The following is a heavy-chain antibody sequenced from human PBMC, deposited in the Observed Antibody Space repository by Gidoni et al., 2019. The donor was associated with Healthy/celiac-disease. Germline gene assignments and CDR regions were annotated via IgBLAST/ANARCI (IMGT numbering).Heavy chain of an antibody. CDR2: IYCSGST. D-gene: IGHD1-26*01. Sequence: QVQLQESGPGLVKPSETRSTNCTVSGGSVSSGSYYWSWFRQPPGKGLEWIGYIYCSGSTNYNPSLKSRVTISVDTSKNQFSLKLSSVTAADTAVYYCARGDGISGSTVGAFDIWGQGTMVTVSS. J-gene: IGHJ3*02. CDR3: ARGDGISGSTVGAFDI. V-gene: IGHV4-61*01. CDR1: GGSVSSGSYY.